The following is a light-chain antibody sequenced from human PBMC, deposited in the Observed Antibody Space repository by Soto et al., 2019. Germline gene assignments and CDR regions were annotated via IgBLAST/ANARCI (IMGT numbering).Light chain of an antibody. J-gene: IGKJ1*01. CDR2: GAS. CDR3: QQYGSSPAT. V-gene: IGKV3-20*01. CDR1: QHIRSNY. Sequence: ESVLTLSPGTLSLSPGESATLSCRANQHIRSNYLAWYQHKPGQAPRLLIYGASSRATGIPDRFSGSGYGTDFTLTISRLETEDLAVYDCQQYGSSPATFGQGTKVDIK.